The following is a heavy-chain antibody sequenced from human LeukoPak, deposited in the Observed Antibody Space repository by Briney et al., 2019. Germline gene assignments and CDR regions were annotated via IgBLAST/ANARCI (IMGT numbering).Heavy chain of an antibody. CDR3: ARGARDGYNLDY. D-gene: IGHD5-24*01. V-gene: IGHV3-21*01. Sequence: GGSLRLSCAASGFTFSTYSMNWVRQAPGKGLEWVSSIGSRSAYIYYADSVKGRSTISRDNAKNSLYLQMNSLRAEDTAVYYCARGARDGYNLDYWGQGTLVTVSS. CDR2: IGSRSAYI. CDR1: GFTFSTYS. J-gene: IGHJ4*02.